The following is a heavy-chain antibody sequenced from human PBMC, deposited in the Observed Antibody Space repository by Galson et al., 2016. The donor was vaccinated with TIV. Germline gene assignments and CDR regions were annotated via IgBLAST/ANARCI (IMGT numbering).Heavy chain of an antibody. Sequence: SVKVSCKASGYTFTHYYLHWVRQAPGQGLEWVGRINPNSGGADYAPKFQGRVTMTTETSISTAYLELSSLTSDDTAFYYCARGRGPGYCDTTSCYSYYGMDVWGQGTTVTVSS. CDR3: ARGRGPGYCDTTSCYSYYGMDV. V-gene: IGHV1-2*06. CDR2: INPNSGGA. CDR1: GYTFTHYY. D-gene: IGHD2-2*02. J-gene: IGHJ6*02.